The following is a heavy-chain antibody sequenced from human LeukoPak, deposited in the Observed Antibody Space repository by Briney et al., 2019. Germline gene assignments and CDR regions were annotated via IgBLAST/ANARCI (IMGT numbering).Heavy chain of an antibody. D-gene: IGHD3-10*01. J-gene: IGHJ4*02. Sequence: SETLSLTCTVSGGSISSYYWSWIRQPAGKGLEWIGRIYTSGSTNYNPSLKSRVTMSVDTSKNQFSLKLSSVTAADTAVYYRARDRYYYGSGSYYNFDYWGQGTLVTVSS. V-gene: IGHV4-4*07. CDR3: ARDRYYYGSGSYYNFDY. CDR2: IYTSGST. CDR1: GGSISSYY.